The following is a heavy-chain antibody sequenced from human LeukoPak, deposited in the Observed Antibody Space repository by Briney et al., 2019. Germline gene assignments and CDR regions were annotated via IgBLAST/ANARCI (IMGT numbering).Heavy chain of an antibody. J-gene: IGHJ4*02. V-gene: IGHV4-4*02. CDR2: IYHSGST. CDR1: GGSISSSNW. D-gene: IGHD3-22*01. CDR3: ARHLVNSGYDSSGYHFDY. Sequence: PSGTLSLTCAVSGGSISSSNWWSWVRQPPGKGLEWIGEIYHSGSTNYNPSLKSRVTISVDKSKNQFSLKLSSVTAADTAVYYCARHLVNSGYDSSGYHFDYWGQGTLVTVSS.